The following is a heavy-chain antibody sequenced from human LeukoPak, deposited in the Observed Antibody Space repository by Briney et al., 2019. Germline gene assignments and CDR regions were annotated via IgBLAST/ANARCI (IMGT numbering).Heavy chain of an antibody. CDR3: ARSFHSSGWYHDY. D-gene: IGHD6-19*01. Sequence: ASVTVSFKASGGTFITYAISSVRPAPGQGREGMGGILPIFGASNYVPGFQGRVTITADESTSTADMELSSLRSEDTAVYYCARSFHSSGWYHDYWGQGTLVTVSS. CDR2: ILPIFGAS. CDR1: GGTFITYA. V-gene: IGHV1-69*13. J-gene: IGHJ4*02.